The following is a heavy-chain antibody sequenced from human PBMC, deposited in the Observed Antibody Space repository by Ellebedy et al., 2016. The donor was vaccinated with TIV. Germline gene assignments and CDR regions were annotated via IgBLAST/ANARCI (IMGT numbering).Heavy chain of an antibody. CDR2: IFMRGST. Sequence: SETLSLXXTVSASSFSSYYWSCIRQSAGKGLAWIGRIFMRGSTTYNPSLKNRVTMSGDASTTQLSLNLSSVTAADTAVYFCARLRQSRDRSHWYFDLWGRGTLVTVYS. D-gene: IGHD1-14*01. CDR3: ARLRQSRDRSHWYFDL. J-gene: IGHJ2*01. V-gene: IGHV4-4*07. CDR1: ASSFSSYY.